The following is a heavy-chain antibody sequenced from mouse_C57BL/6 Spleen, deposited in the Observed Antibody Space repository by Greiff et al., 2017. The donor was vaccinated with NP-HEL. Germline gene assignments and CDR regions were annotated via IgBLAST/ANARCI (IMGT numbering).Heavy chain of an antibody. V-gene: IGHV14-4*01. CDR1: GFNIKDDY. CDR2: IDPENGDT. D-gene: IGHD2-3*01. J-gene: IGHJ3*01. Sequence: EVQLQQSGAELVRPGASVKLSCTASGFNIKDDYMHWVKQRPEQGLEWIGWIDPENGDTEYASKFQGKATITADTSSNTAYLQLSSLTSEDTAVYYCTLIYDGYYVTWGQGTLVTVSA. CDR3: TLIYDGYYVT.